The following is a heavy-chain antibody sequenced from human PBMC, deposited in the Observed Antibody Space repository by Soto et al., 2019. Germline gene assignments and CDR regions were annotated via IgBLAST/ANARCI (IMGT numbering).Heavy chain of an antibody. CDR1: GGSFSGYY. Sequence: SETLSLTCAVYGGSFSGYYWSWIRQPPGKGLEWIGYINHSGSTNYNPSLKSRVTISVDTSKNQFSLKLSSVTAADTAVYYCARSISGYYYYMDVWGKGTTVTVSS. D-gene: IGHD6-25*01. V-gene: IGHV4-34*01. J-gene: IGHJ6*03. CDR2: INHSGST. CDR3: ARSISGYYYYMDV.